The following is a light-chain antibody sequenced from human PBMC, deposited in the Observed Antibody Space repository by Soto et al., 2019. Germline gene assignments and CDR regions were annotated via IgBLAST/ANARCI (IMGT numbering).Light chain of an antibody. CDR2: GNS. CDR3: QSYDSSLSGSG. Sequence: QSVLTQPPSVSGAPGQRGTISCTGSSSNIGAGYDVHWYQQLPGTAPKLLIYGNSNRPSGVPDRFSGSKSGTSASLAITGLQAEDEADYYCQSYDSSLSGSGFGGGTKLTVL. J-gene: IGLJ2*01. CDR1: SSNIGAGYD. V-gene: IGLV1-40*01.